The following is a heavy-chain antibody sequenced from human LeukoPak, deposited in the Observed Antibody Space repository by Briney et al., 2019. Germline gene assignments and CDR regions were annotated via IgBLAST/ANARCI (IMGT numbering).Heavy chain of an antibody. J-gene: IGHJ4*02. CDR1: GYKFTGYY. CDR3: AREIGGILVFDY. V-gene: IGHV1-2*02. CDR2: INPNSGDS. D-gene: IGHD5-18*01. Sequence: ASVKVSFKASGYKFTGYYMHWVRHAPGQGLEWMGWINPNSGDSHHAQKFQGRVTMTRDTSISTAYMELSRLRSDDTAVYYCAREIGGILVFDYWGQGTLVTVSS.